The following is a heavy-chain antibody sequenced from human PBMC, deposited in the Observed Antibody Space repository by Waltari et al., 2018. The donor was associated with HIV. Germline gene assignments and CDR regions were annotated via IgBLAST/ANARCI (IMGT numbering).Heavy chain of an antibody. CDR1: GYSFSNYG. Sequence: QVQLVESGGGVVQPGRSLRLSCAASGYSFSNYGMHWVRQAPGKGLEWVDFISQEGNYEFDADSGKGRFNLSRDTSQSTLYLQMNSLRTEDTAVYHCAKDKGHIVLVPPASGGAFDIWCHGTVVTVSS. CDR3: AKDKGHIVLVPPASGGAFDI. CDR2: ISQEGNYE. D-gene: IGHD2-2*01. J-gene: IGHJ3*02. V-gene: IGHV3-30*18.